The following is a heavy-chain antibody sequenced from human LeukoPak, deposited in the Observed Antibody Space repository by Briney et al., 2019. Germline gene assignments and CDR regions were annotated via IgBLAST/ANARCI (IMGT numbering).Heavy chain of an antibody. Sequence: KSGGSLRLSCAASGFTFSDYFMTWIRQAPGKGLEWVSYISSSGRTINYADSVKGRFTISRDNAKNTLYLQMNSLRAEDTAVYYCAKLDDTAMVWGAFDIWGQGTMVTVSS. J-gene: IGHJ3*02. CDR1: GFTFSDYF. D-gene: IGHD5-18*01. CDR2: ISSSGRTI. CDR3: AKLDDTAMVWGAFDI. V-gene: IGHV3-11*01.